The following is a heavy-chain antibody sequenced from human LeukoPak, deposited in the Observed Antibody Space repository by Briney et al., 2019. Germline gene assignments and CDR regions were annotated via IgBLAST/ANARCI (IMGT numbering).Heavy chain of an antibody. J-gene: IGHJ4*02. D-gene: IGHD6-6*01. CDR1: GFTFTNYW. Sequence: GGSLRLSCAASGFTFTNYWMSWVRQAPGRGLEWVANIKQDASVKYYVDSVKGRFTISRENAKNSVYLQMNSLRAEDTALYYCARIGYSSSSFDYWGQGTLVTVSS. CDR3: ARIGYSSSSFDY. CDR2: IKQDASVK. V-gene: IGHV3-7*01.